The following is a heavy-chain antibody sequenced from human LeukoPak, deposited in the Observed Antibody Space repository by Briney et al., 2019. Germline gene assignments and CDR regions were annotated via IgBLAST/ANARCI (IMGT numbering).Heavy chain of an antibody. CDR1: GGSISSGGYS. Sequence: SETLSLTCAVSGGSISSGGYSWRWIRQPPGKGLEWIGYIYYSGSTYYNPSLKSRITISVDTSKTQFSLKLSSVTAADTAVYYCATGRRYYDILTGYYSYSWFDPWGQGTLVTVSS. J-gene: IGHJ5*02. V-gene: IGHV4-30-4*07. D-gene: IGHD3-9*01. CDR3: ATGRRYYDILTGYYSYSWFDP. CDR2: IYYSGST.